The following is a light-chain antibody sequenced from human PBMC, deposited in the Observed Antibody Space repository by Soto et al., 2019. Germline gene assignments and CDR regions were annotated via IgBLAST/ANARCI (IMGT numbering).Light chain of an antibody. CDR1: QSVSSTY. J-gene: IGKJ5*01. Sequence: EIVLTQSPGTLSLSPGERATLSCRASQSVSSTYLAWYRQKPGQAPRLLIYGASNRATGIPDRFSGSGSGTDFTLIISRLEPEDFAVYYCQQRSSWPITFGPGTRLEIK. V-gene: IGKV3D-20*02. CDR2: GAS. CDR3: QQRSSWPIT.